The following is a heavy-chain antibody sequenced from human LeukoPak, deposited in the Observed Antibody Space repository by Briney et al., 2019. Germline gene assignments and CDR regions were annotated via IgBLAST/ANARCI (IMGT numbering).Heavy chain of an antibody. CDR3: ARGGYCSGGSCYLFDY. V-gene: IGHV3-48*01. D-gene: IGHD2-15*01. CDR2: ISSSSSTI. CDR1: GFTFSTYS. J-gene: IGHJ4*02. Sequence: GGSLRLSCAASGFTFSTYSMNWVRQAAGKGLEWVSYISSSSSTIYYADSVKGRFTISRDNAKNSLYLQMNSLRAEDTAVYYCARGGYCSGGSCYLFDYWGQGTLVTVSP.